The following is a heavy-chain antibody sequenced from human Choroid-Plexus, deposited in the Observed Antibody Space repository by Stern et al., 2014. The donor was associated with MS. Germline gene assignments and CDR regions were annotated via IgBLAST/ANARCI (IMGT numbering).Heavy chain of an antibody. J-gene: IGHJ4*02. V-gene: IGHV3-30*18. D-gene: IGHD3-16*01. CDR2: ISYDGSK. CDR3: AKDRQSLTFFFDF. CDR1: GFSFSSFG. Sequence: VQLVESGGGVVQPGRPLRLSCAASGFSFSSFGMHWVRQAPGKGLEWVALISYDGSKDYADSVKGRFAISRDNSKNTLYLQMNSLRAEDTAVYYCAKDRQSLTFFFDFWGQGSLVTVSS.